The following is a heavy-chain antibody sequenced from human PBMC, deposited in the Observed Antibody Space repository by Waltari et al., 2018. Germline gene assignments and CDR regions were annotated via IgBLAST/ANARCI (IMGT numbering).Heavy chain of an antibody. CDR3: ARRGRLSSYFFDY. V-gene: IGHV4-38-2*01. CDR1: GYSISGGDF. J-gene: IGHJ4*02. D-gene: IGHD2-15*01. CDR2: IYPGGDT. Sequence: QLHLQESGPGLLKPSETLSLTCAVSGYSISGGDFWGWIRQPTGKGLAWSGSIYPGGDTYFNPSLKRRVTIAVDKSKNQYSLNLRSMTAADTAVYYCARRGRLSSYFFDYWGQGTLVTVSS.